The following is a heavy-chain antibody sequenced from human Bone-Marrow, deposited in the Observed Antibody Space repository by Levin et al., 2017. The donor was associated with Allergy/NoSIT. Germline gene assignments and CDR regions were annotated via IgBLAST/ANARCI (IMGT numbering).Heavy chain of an antibody. J-gene: IGHJ3*02. Sequence: MPSETLSITCAVSGGSISSSNWWSWVRQPPGKGLEWIGEIYHSGSTNYNPSLKSRVTISVDKSKNQFSLKLSSVTAADTAVYYCAREPGYLLRYFDWLLGDAFDIWGQGTMVTVSS. CDR1: GGSISSSNW. CDR3: AREPGYLLRYFDWLLGDAFDI. V-gene: IGHV4-4*02. CDR2: IYHSGST. D-gene: IGHD3-9*01.